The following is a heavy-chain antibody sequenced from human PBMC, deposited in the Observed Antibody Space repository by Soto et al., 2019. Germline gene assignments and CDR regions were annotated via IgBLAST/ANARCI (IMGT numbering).Heavy chain of an antibody. D-gene: IGHD2-2*01. J-gene: IGHJ6*02. CDR2: ISGSGGST. Sequence: PGGSLRLSCAASGFTFSSYAMSWVRQAPGKGLEWVSAISGSGGSTYYADSVKGRFTISRDNSKNTLYLQMNSLRAEDTAVYYCAKRGKPYCISTSCYDVDVWGQGTTVTVSS. CDR3: AKRGKPYCISTSCYDVDV. V-gene: IGHV3-23*01. CDR1: GFTFSSYA.